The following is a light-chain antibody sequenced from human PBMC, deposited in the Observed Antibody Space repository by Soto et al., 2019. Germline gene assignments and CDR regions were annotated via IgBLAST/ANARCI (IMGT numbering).Light chain of an antibody. CDR1: SRDVGAYEY. CDR3: CSYADGSIYF. CDR2: YVD. J-gene: IGLJ1*01. Sequence: QSVLTQPASVSGSPGQSITISCTGTSRDVGAYEYVSWYLQYPDKAPQLLIYYVDHRPSGVSSRFSGSKSGNTASLTISGPQAEDEGDYYCCSYADGSIYFFGTGTKLTVL. V-gene: IGLV2-14*03.